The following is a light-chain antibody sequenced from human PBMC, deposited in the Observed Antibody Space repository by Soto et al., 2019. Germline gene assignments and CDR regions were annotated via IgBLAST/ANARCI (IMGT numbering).Light chain of an antibody. CDR2: LNSDGSH. CDR3: QTWDTGIRV. V-gene: IGLV4-69*01. CDR1: SGHSSYA. Sequence: QLVLTQSPSASASLGASVKLTCTLSSGHSSYAIAWHQQQPEKGPRYLMKLNSDGSHSKGDAIPDRFSGSSSGAERYLTISSLQSEDEADYYCQTWDTGIRVFGGGTKLTVL. J-gene: IGLJ3*02.